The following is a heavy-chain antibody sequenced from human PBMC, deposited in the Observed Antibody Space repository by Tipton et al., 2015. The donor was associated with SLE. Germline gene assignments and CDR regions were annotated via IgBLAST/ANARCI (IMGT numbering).Heavy chain of an antibody. D-gene: IGHD1-26*01. J-gene: IGHJ5*02. V-gene: IGHV1-18*01. CDR2: ISAYNGNT. CDR1: GYTFTSYG. CDR3: ARVLWMGVGATDGWFDP. Sequence: QSGAGVKKPGASVKVSCKASGYTFTSYGISWVRQAPGQGLEWMGWISAYNGNTNYAQKLQGRVTMTTDTSTSTAYMELRSLRSDDTAVYYCARVLWMGVGATDGWFDPWGQGTLVTVSS.